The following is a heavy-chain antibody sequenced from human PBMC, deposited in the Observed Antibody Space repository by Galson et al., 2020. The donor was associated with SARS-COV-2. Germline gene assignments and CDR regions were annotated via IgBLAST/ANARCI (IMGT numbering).Heavy chain of an antibody. CDR2: IYYSVNT. CDR3: ARATGGLSSSWYV. D-gene: IGHD6-13*01. CDR1: GGSIRDTSYY. J-gene: IGHJ6*02. Sequence: SETLSLTCTVSGGSIRDTSYYWGWIRQPPGKGLEWIGSIYYSVNTYYNPSLKSRVTISVDTSQTQFSLKVSSVTAADTAVYYCARATGGLSSSWYVWGPGTTVTVSS. V-gene: IGHV4-39*07.